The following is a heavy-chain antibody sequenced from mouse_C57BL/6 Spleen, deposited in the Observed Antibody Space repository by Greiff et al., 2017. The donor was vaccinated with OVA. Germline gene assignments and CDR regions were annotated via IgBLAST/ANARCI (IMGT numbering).Heavy chain of an antibody. CDR3: ARERKAYGCGSSAFAMDY. J-gene: IGHJ4*01. D-gene: IGHD1-1*01. CDR2: IDPTSGGT. V-gene: IGHV1-72*01. Sequence: QVQLQQPGAELVKPGASVKLSCKASGYTFTSYWMHWVKQRPGRGLEWIGRIDPTSGGTQSNEKFKSKATLTVDKPSSTAYMQLSSLTSEDSAVYYCARERKAYGCGSSAFAMDYWGQGTSVTVSS. CDR1: GYTFTSYW.